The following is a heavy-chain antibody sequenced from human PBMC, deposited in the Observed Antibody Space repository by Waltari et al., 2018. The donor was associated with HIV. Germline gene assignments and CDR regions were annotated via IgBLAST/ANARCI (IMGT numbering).Heavy chain of an antibody. J-gene: IGHJ6*02. CDR1: GFTFSTAW. V-gene: IGHV3-15*01. CDR3: TTDPWHTAMAPWPSYGMDV. D-gene: IGHD5-18*01. Sequence: EVQLGESGGGLVKPGGSLRLSCAASGFTFSTAWMSWVRQAPGRGLGGVGRIKSKTDGGTRDYAAPVKGRFTISREDSKNTLYLQMNSLKTEDTAVYYCTTDPWHTAMAPWPSYGMDVWGQGTTVTVSS. CDR2: IKSKTDGGTR.